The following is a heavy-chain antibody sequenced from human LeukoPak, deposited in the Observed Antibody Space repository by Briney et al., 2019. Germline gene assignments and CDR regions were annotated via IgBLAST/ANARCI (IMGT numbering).Heavy chain of an antibody. D-gene: IGHD6-19*01. Sequence: SVKVSCKASGGTFSSYAISWVRQAPGQGLEWMGGIIPIFGTANYAQKFQGRVTITADKSTSTAYMELGSLRSEDTAVYYCARALRYSSGWYGDWYFDLWGRGTLVTVSS. CDR2: IIPIFGTA. CDR1: GGTFSSYA. CDR3: ARALRYSSGWYGDWYFDL. J-gene: IGHJ2*01. V-gene: IGHV1-69*06.